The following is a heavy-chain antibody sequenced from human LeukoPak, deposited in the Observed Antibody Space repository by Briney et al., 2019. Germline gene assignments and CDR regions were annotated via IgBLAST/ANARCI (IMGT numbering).Heavy chain of an antibody. CDR2: ISGDGGSA. CDR1: GFTFHDYA. D-gene: IGHD3-10*01. V-gene: IGHV3-43*02. Sequence: GGSLRLSCVASGFTFHDYAMSWVRQVPGKGLEWVSLISGDGGSASYAASVKGRFTISRDNSKNSLYLQMSSLRTEDTAFYYCAKASSGSSSRPIDYWGQGTLVTVSS. J-gene: IGHJ4*02. CDR3: AKASSGSSSRPIDY.